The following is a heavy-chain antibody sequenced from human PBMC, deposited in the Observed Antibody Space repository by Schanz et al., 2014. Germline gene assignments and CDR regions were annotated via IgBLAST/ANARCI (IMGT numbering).Heavy chain of an antibody. Sequence: QVQLQESGPGLVKPSETLSLTCAVYGGSFSGYYWSWIRQPPGKGLEWIAEINHGGSTNYNPSLKSRVTISVATPKNKFSRKLSSVTAADTAVYYCAREPLSGYNWFDPWGQGSLVTVSS. CDR3: AREPLSGYNWFDP. CDR2: INHGGST. V-gene: IGHV4-34*10. J-gene: IGHJ5*02. CDR1: GGSFSGYY. D-gene: IGHD6-25*01.